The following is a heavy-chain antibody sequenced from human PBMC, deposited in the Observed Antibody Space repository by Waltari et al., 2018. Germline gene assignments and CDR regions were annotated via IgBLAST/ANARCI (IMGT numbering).Heavy chain of an antibody. J-gene: IGHJ5*02. Sequence: EVQVLESGGGLVQPGGSLRLTCAASGFIFNNYAINWVRPAPGKGRGWVSGINGYGDKTYYADSVKGRFTLSRDNSRNTLSLQMNSLRAEDTAVYYCAKAHFYDTSGYIEHWGQGTLVTVSS. D-gene: IGHD3-22*01. CDR2: INGYGDKT. CDR1: GFIFNNYA. CDR3: AKAHFYDTSGYIEH. V-gene: IGHV3-23*01.